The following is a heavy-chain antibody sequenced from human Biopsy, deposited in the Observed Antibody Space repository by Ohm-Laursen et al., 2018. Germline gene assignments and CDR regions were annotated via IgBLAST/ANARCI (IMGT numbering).Heavy chain of an antibody. CDR3: ARATNSTGWPYYYFYGMDV. V-gene: IGHV4-59*01. Sequence: TLSLTCTVSGGSISSDYWSWIRQTPGKGLEWIGYIYYSGSTNYNPSLKSRVTISVDTSKNQFSLRLNSVTVADTAVYYCARATNSTGWPYYYFYGMDVWGQGTTVTVSS. CDR1: GGSISSDY. J-gene: IGHJ6*02. D-gene: IGHD2/OR15-2a*01. CDR2: IYYSGST.